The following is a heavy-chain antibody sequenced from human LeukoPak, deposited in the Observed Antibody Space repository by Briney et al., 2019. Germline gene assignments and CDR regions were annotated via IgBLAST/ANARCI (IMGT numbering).Heavy chain of an antibody. CDR3: ARDDYRGHYYYYMDV. Sequence: PSETLSLTCTVSGGSISSYYWSWIRQPAGKGLEWIGRIYTSGSTNYNPSLKSRVTMSVDTSKNQFSLKLSSVTAADTAVYYCARDDYRGHYYYYMDVWGKGTTVTVSS. CDR1: GGSISSYY. J-gene: IGHJ6*03. D-gene: IGHD4-11*01. CDR2: IYTSGST. V-gene: IGHV4-4*07.